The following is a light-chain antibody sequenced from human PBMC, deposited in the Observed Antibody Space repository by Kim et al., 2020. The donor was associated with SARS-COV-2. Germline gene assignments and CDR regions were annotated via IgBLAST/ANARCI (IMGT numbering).Light chain of an antibody. V-gene: IGKV3-20*01. CDR1: QSVSSSY. CDR3: QQYNSSPRT. J-gene: IGKJ1*01. Sequence: EIVLTQSPGTLSLSPGERATLSCRASQSVSSSYLAWYQQKPGQAPRLLIYGASSRPTGIPDRFSGSGSGTDFTLTISRLEPEDVAVYYCQQYNSSPRTFGQGTKVDIK. CDR2: GAS.